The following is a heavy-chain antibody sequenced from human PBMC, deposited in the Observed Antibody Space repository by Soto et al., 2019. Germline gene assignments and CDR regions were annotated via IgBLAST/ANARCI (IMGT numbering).Heavy chain of an antibody. Sequence: SSETLSLTCAVSGGSISSSNWWSWVRQPPGKGLEWIGEIYHSGSTNYNPSLKSRVTISVDKSKNQFSLKLSSVTAADTAVYYCAIEGYLEAAAPTFDYWGQGTLVTVSP. V-gene: IGHV4-4*02. CDR3: AIEGYLEAAAPTFDY. D-gene: IGHD6-13*01. CDR1: GGSISSSNW. J-gene: IGHJ4*02. CDR2: IYHSGST.